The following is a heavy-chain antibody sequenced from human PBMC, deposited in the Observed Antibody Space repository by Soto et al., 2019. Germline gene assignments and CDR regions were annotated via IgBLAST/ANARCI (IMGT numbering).Heavy chain of an antibody. Sequence: GGSLRLSCAASGFTFSSYAMSWVRQAPGKGLEWVSAISGSGGSTYYADSVKGRFTISSDNSKNTLYLQMNSLRAEDTAVYYCAKGGQQTYYYDSSGDYFDYWGQGTLVTVSS. CDR2: ISGSGGST. J-gene: IGHJ4*02. D-gene: IGHD3-22*01. CDR3: AKGGQQTYYYDSSGDYFDY. CDR1: GFTFSSYA. V-gene: IGHV3-23*01.